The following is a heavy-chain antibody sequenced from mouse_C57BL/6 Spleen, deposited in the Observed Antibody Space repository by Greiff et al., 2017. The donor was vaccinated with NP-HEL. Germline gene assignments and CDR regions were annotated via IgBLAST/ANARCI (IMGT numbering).Heavy chain of an antibody. V-gene: IGHV1-81*01. CDR1: GYTFTSYG. Sequence: VQLQQSGAELARPGASVKLSCKASGYTFTSYGISWVKQRTGQGLEWIGEIYPRSGNTYYNEKFKGKATLTADKSSSTAYMELRSLTSEDSAVYFCARSGGSYPAWFAYWGQGTLVTVSA. CDR2: IYPRSGNT. D-gene: IGHD1-1*02. J-gene: IGHJ3*01. CDR3: ARSGGSYPAWFAY.